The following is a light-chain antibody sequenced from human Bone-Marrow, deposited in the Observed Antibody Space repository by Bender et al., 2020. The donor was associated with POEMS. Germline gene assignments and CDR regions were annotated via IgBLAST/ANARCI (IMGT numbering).Light chain of an antibody. V-gene: IGLV2-14*03. CDR1: SSDVGGYNC. CDR2: DVR. Sequence: QSALTQPASVSGSPGQSITISCTETSSDVGGYNCVSWYPQHPSKAPKLMIYDVRNRPSGVSNRFSGSRSGTSASLAISGLQSEDEADYYCAVWDDSLNGWVFGGGTKLTVL. CDR3: AVWDDSLNGWV. J-gene: IGLJ3*02.